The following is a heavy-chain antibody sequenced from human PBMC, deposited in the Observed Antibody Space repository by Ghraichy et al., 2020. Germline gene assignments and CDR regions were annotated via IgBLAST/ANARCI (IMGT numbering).Heavy chain of an antibody. CDR3: AKVYSVSHYYDSSGYHDY. CDR2: ISGSGGST. CDR1: GFTFSSYA. J-gene: IGHJ4*02. Sequence: LSLTCAASGFTFSSYAMSWVRQAPGKGLEWVSAISGSGGSTYYADSVKGRFTISRDNSKNTLYLQMNSLRAEDTAVYYCAKVYSVSHYYDSSGYHDYWGQGTLVTVSS. D-gene: IGHD3-22*01. V-gene: IGHV3-23*01.